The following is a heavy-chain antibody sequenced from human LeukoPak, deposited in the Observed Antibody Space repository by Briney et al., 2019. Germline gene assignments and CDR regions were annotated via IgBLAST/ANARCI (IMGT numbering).Heavy chain of an antibody. CDR1: GGSFSGYS. J-gene: IGHJ4*02. D-gene: IGHD6-19*01. V-gene: IGHV4-34*01. Sequence: SETLSLTCAVYGGSFSGYSWSWIRQPPGKGLEWIGSIYYSGSTYYNPSLKSRVTISVDTSKNQFSLKLSSVTAADTAVYYCARDPGIAVAGRIDYWGQGTLVTVSS. CDR2: IYYSGST. CDR3: ARDPGIAVAGRIDY.